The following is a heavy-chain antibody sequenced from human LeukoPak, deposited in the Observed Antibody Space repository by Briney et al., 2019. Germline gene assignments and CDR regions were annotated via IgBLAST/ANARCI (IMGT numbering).Heavy chain of an antibody. CDR1: GFTVSSNY. CDR3: AFSSAWPGYFDY. CDR2: IYSGGDT. D-gene: IGHD6-19*01. V-gene: IGHV3-66*01. J-gene: IGHJ4*02. Sequence: GGSLRLSCAASGFTVSSNYMSWVRQAPGKGLEWVSVIYSGGDTYYADSVRGRFTISRDNSKNTLYLQMNSLRAEDTAVYYCAFSSAWPGYFDYWGQGTLVSVSS.